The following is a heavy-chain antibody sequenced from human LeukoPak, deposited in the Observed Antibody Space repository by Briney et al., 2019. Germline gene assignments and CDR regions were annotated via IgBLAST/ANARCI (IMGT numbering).Heavy chain of an antibody. Sequence: GGSLRLSRAASGFTFTRHWMHWARQAPGKGLEWVSRIKTDGTNTIYADFVEGRFTISRDNARNTLYLQMSSLRAGDTAVYYCGGSEDGYIDYWGQGTLVTVSS. CDR1: GFTFTRHW. CDR2: IKTDGTNT. J-gene: IGHJ4*02. D-gene: IGHD5-24*01. V-gene: IGHV3-74*01. CDR3: GGSEDGYIDY.